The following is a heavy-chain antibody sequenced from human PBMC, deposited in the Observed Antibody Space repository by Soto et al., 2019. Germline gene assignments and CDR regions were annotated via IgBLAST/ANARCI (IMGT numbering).Heavy chain of an antibody. D-gene: IGHD5-18*01. V-gene: IGHV3-7*05. CDR3: ARRDLWAGGYSYGYVYYYYGMDV. CDR2: IKQDGSEK. Sequence: GGSLRLSCAASGFTFSSYWMSWVRQAPGKGLEWVANIKQDGSEKYYVDSVKGRFTISRDNAKNSLYLQMNSLRAEDTAVYYCARRDLWAGGYSYGYVYYYYGMDVWGQGTTVTVSS. CDR1: GFTFSSYW. J-gene: IGHJ6*02.